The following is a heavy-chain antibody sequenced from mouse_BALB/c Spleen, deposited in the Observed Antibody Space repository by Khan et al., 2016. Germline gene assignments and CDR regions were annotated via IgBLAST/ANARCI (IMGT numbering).Heavy chain of an antibody. D-gene: IGHD2-2*01. CDR3: ARDGWGYYAMDY. Sequence: QVQLKESGPGLVAPSQSLSITCTVAGFSLGAYGVNWVRQPPGKGLEWLGMIWGDGSTDYNSALKSRLSISKDNSKSQVFLKMTSLQTDDTARYYCARDGWGYYAMDYWGQGTSVTVSS. J-gene: IGHJ4*01. CDR2: IWGDGST. V-gene: IGHV2-6-7*01. CDR1: GFSLGAYG.